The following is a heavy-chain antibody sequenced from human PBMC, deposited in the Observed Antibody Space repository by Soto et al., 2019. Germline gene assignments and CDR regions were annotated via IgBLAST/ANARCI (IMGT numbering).Heavy chain of an antibody. V-gene: IGHV1-18*01. Sequence: QVQLVQSGAEVKKPGASVKVSCKASGYTFTNFGISWVRQAPGQGLEWMGWISAYNGNTNYTQKFQGRVTMTADTPTSSAYMEVRSLRIDDTAVYYCARRGTPIDYWGQGTLVTVSS. CDR2: ISAYNGNT. CDR3: ARRGTPIDY. CDR1: GYTFTNFG. D-gene: IGHD3-16*01. J-gene: IGHJ4*02.